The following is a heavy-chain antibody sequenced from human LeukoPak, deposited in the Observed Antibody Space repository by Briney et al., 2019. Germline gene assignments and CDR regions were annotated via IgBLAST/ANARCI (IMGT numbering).Heavy chain of an antibody. Sequence: GGSLRLSCAASGFTFSNAWMSWVRQAPGKGLEWVGRIKSKTDGGTTDYAAPVKGRFTISRDDSKNTLYLQMNSLRAEDTAVYYCAKGMYSSPWNAFDIWGQGTMVTVSS. J-gene: IGHJ3*02. D-gene: IGHD6-6*01. V-gene: IGHV3-15*01. CDR1: GFTFSNAW. CDR2: IKSKTDGGTT. CDR3: AKGMYSSPWNAFDI.